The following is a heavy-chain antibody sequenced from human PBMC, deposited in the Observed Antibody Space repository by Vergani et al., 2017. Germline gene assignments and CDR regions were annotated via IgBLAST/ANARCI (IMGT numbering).Heavy chain of an antibody. J-gene: IGHJ6*02. D-gene: IGHD3-22*01. V-gene: IGHV3-23*01. Sequence: EVQLLESGGGLVQPGGSLRLSCAASGFTFSSYAMSWVRQAPGKGLEWVSAISGSGGSTYYADSVKGRFTISRDNSKNTLYLQMNSLRAEKTAVYYCAKEAVTYYYDSSGYDSYYYYYGMDVWGQGTTVTVSS. CDR2: ISGSGGST. CDR1: GFTFSSYA. CDR3: AKEAVTYYYDSSGYDSYYYYYGMDV.